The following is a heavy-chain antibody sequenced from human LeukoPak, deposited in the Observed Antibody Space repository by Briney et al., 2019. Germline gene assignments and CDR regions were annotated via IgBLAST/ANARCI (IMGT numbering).Heavy chain of an antibody. Sequence: PSETPSLTCTVSGGPISSYYWSWIRQPAGKGLEWIGRIYSSGDTNYDPSLKSRVTMSIDTSKKQFSLNLSSVTAADTAVYYCAAYQQQLAFDYWGQGALVTVSS. CDR3: AAYQQQLAFDY. CDR1: GGPISSYY. D-gene: IGHD6-13*01. V-gene: IGHV4-4*07. CDR2: IYSSGDT. J-gene: IGHJ4*02.